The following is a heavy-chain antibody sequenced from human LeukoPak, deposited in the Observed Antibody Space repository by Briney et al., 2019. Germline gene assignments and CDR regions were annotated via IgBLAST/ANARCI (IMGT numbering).Heavy chain of an antibody. CDR1: GGSISSGSFY. V-gene: IGHV4-39*07. J-gene: IGHJ6*03. Sequence: SETLSLTCTVSGGSISSGSFYWGWIRQSPDTGLEWIGSIFYNGNTYYNPSLKSRVTISVDTSKNQFSLQLNSVTPEDTAVYYCARVLRKGPYGDGGYFYFFMDVWGKGTTVTVSS. CDR3: ARVLRKGPYGDGGYFYFFMDV. CDR2: IFYNGNT. D-gene: IGHD4-17*01.